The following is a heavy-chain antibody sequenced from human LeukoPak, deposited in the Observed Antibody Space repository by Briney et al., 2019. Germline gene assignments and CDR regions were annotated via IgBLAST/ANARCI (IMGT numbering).Heavy chain of an antibody. Sequence: GASVKVSCKASGYTFTSYDINWVRQATGQGLEWMGWMNPNSGNTGYAQKFQGRVTTTRNTSISTAYMELRSLRSDDTAVYYCARAGAVVDNWFDPWGQGTLVTVSS. CDR3: ARAGAVVDNWFDP. V-gene: IGHV1-8*01. CDR1: GYTFTSYD. J-gene: IGHJ5*02. D-gene: IGHD2-15*01. CDR2: MNPNSGNT.